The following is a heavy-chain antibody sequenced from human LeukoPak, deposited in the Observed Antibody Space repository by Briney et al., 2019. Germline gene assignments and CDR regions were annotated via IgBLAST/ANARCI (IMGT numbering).Heavy chain of an antibody. D-gene: IGHD6-13*01. J-gene: IGHJ4*02. CDR2: INPNSGGT. Sequence: ASVKVSCKASGYTFTGYYMHWVRQAPGQGLEWMGWINPNSGGTNYAQKLQGRVTMTTDTSTSTAYMELRSLRSDDTAVYYCARVFYLDGHSSSLPDYWGQGTLVTVSS. CDR1: GYTFTGYY. CDR3: ARVFYLDGHSSSLPDY. V-gene: IGHV1-2*02.